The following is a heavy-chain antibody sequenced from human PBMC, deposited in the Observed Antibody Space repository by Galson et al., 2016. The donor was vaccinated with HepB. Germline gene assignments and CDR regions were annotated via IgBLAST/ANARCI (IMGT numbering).Heavy chain of an antibody. J-gene: IGHJ4*02. D-gene: IGHD6-13*01. CDR1: GFTFSSYS. Sequence: SLRLSCAASGFTFSSYSMSWVRQAPGRGLEWVSYISSSSSTIYYADSVKGRFTISRDNAKNSLFLQLTSLRAEDTAVYYCARLRFSSSWYKDYWGQGTLVTVSS. CDR2: ISSSSSTI. V-gene: IGHV3-48*04. CDR3: ARLRFSSSWYKDY.